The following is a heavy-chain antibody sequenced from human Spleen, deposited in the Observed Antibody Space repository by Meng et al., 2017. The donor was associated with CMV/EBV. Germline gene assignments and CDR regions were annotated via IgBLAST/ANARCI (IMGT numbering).Heavy chain of an antibody. J-gene: IGHJ4*02. Sequence: KGSGGNVGSNALRWVRQAPGQGHEWMGGSIPILGLSTYAQRLQGRVTITADKSTGTGYMELHSLRSEDTAMYYCARVINVGNYYPDSWGQGTLVTVSS. CDR3: ARVINVGNYYPDS. V-gene: IGHV1-69*10. CDR2: SIPILGLS. D-gene: IGHD1-7*01. CDR1: GGNVGSNA.